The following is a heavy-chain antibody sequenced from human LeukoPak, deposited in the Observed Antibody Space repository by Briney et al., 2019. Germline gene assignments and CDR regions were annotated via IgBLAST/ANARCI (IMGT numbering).Heavy chain of an antibody. CDR3: ARGQLGDGYNFDY. CDR2: IYYSGST. J-gene: IGHJ4*02. Sequence: SETLSLTCSVSGGSIRSYYWSWIRQPPGKGLEWIGYIYYSGSTNYNPSLKSRVTISVDTSKNQFSLKLSSVTAADTAIYYCARGQLGDGYNFDYWGKGTLVTVSS. CDR1: GGSIRSYY. V-gene: IGHV4-59*01. D-gene: IGHD5-24*01.